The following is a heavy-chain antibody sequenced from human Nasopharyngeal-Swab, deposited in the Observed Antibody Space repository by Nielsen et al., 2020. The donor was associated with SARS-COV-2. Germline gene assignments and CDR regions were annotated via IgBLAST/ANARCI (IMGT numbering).Heavy chain of an antibody. J-gene: IGHJ6*02. Sequence: WVRQAPGQGLEWMGRIIPILGIANYAQKFQDRVTITADKSTSTAYMELSSLRSEDTAVYYCARAAILFGMDVWGQGTTVTVSS. CDR3: ARAAILFGMDV. V-gene: IGHV1-69*04. D-gene: IGHD3-3*01. CDR2: IIPILGIA.